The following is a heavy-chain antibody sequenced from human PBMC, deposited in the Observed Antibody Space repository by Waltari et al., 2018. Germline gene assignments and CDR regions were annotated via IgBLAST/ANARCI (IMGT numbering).Heavy chain of an antibody. CDR3: ARAPQQWLGGYFDY. D-gene: IGHD6-19*01. Sequence: QVQLVESGGGVVQPGRSLRLSCAASGFTFSSYAMHWVRQAPGKGLEWVAVISYDGSNKYYADSVKGRFTISRDNSKNTLYLQMNSLRAEDTAVYYCARAPQQWLGGYFDYWGQGTLVTVSS. J-gene: IGHJ4*02. CDR1: GFTFSSYA. V-gene: IGHV3-30-3*01. CDR2: ISYDGSNK.